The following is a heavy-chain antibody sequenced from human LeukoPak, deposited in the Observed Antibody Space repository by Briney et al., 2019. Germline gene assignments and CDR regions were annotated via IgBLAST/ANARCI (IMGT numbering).Heavy chain of an antibody. D-gene: IGHD6-13*01. CDR1: GFTFSSYA. CDR2: ISYDGSNK. CDR3: ARDFEAAGLDY. J-gene: IGHJ4*02. Sequence: GGSLRLSCAASGFTFSSYAMHWVRQAPGKGLEWVAVISYDGSNKYYADSVKGRFTISRDNSKNTLYLQMNSLRAEDTAVYYCARDFEAAGLDYWGQGTLVIVSS. V-gene: IGHV3-30-3*01.